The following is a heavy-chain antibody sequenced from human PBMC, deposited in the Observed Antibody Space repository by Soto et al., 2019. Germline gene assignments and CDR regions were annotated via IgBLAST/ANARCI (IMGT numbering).Heavy chain of an antibody. J-gene: IGHJ5*02. CDR1: GFTFSSYA. V-gene: IGHV3-23*01. Sequence: EVQLLESGGGLVQPGGSLRLSCAASGFTFSSYAMSGVRQPPGKGLEWVSGISFGGGSTYYADSVKGRFTVSRDNSKNTLYLQMNSLRAEDTAVYYCARRVATGATRCFDPWGQGTLVTVSS. CDR2: ISFGGGST. CDR3: ARRVATGATRCFDP. D-gene: IGHD3-3*01.